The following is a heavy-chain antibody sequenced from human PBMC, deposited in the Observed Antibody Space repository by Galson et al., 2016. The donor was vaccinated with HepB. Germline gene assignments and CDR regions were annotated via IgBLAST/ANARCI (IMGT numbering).Heavy chain of an antibody. CDR3: ARARSISTTYPDY. CDR1: GFTFSSYT. D-gene: IGHD2-2*01. V-gene: IGHV3-30*04. CDR2: ISYDGRNK. Sequence: SLRLSCAASGFTFSSYTMHWARQAPGKGLEWVAVISYDGRNKYYADSVQCRFSISRDNSKNTLYLQMNSLRPEDTALYYCARARSISTTYPDYWGRGTLVTVSS. J-gene: IGHJ4*02.